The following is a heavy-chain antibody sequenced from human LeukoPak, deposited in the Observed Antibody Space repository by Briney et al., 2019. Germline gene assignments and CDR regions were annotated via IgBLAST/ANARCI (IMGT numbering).Heavy chain of an antibody. J-gene: IGHJ4*02. CDR2: ISGSGGST. CDR3: AKGGYYFDSSGYQSPRFDY. CDR1: GFTFSSYA. Sequence: GGSLGLSCAASGFTFSSYAMSWVRQAPGKGLEWVSAISGSGGSTYYADSVKGRFTISRDNSKNTLYLQMNSLRAEDTAVYYCAKGGYYFDSSGYQSPRFDYWGQGTLVTVSS. D-gene: IGHD3-22*01. V-gene: IGHV3-23*01.